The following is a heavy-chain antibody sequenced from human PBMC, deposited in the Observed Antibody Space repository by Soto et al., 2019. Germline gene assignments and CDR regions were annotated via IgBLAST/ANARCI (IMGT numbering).Heavy chain of an antibody. D-gene: IGHD6-19*01. CDR2: ISAYNGNT. V-gene: IGHV1-18*01. CDR1: GYTFTSYA. CDR3: ARTYSSGWYVSGY. J-gene: IGHJ4*02. Sequence: ASVKVSCKASGYTFTSYAMHWVRQAPGQGLEWMGWISAYNGNTNYAQKLQGRVTMTTDTSTSTAYMELRSLRSDDTAVYYCARTYSSGWYVSGYWGQGTLVTVSS.